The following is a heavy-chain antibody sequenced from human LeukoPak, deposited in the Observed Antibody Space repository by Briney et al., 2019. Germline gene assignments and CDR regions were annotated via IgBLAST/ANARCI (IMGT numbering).Heavy chain of an antibody. CDR1: GFTFSSYS. CDR3: ARGPYYGDYYYYYMDV. J-gene: IGHJ6*03. V-gene: IGHV3-21*01. CDR2: ISSSSSYI. D-gene: IGHD4-17*01. Sequence: GGSLRLSCAASGFTFSSYSMNWVRQAPGKGLEWVSSISSSSSYIYYADSVKGRFTISRDNAKNSLYLQMNSLRAEDTAVYYCARGPYYGDYYYYYMDVWGKGTTVTISS.